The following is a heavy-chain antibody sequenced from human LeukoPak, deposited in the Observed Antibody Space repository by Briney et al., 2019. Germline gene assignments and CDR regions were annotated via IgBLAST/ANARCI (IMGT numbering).Heavy chain of an antibody. CDR3: ARGCSSTSCYAESFDY. Sequence: GSSVKVCCKASGGTFSSYAISWVRQAPGQGLEWMGGIIPIFGTANYAQKFQGRVTITADESTSTAYMELSSLRSEDTAVYYCARGCSSTSCYAESFDYWGQGTLVTASS. CDR2: IIPIFGTA. V-gene: IGHV1-69*01. D-gene: IGHD2-2*01. J-gene: IGHJ4*02. CDR1: GGTFSSYA.